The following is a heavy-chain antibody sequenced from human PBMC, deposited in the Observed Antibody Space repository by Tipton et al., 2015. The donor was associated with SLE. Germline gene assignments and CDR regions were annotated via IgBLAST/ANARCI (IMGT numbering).Heavy chain of an antibody. J-gene: IGHJ4*02. CDR1: GFTFSSYS. Sequence: SLRLSCAASGFTFSSYSMNWVRQAPGKGLEWVSYISSSRSTIYYADSVKGRFTISRDNAKNSLYLQMNSLRVEDTAVYYCVKALNSGSFFYWGQGTLITVSS. CDR2: ISSSRSTI. CDR3: VKALNSGSFFY. V-gene: IGHV3-48*01. D-gene: IGHD3-10*01.